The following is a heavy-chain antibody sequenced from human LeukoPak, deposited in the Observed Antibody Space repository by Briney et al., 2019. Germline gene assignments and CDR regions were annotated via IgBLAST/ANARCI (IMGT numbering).Heavy chain of an antibody. D-gene: IGHD4-23*01. J-gene: IGHJ6*03. CDR1: GFTFSSYA. Sequence: GGSLRLSCAAAGFTFSSYAMSWVRQAPGKGLEWVSVISGSGGSTYYADSVKGRFTISRDISKNTLYLQMSSLRAEDTAVYYCAKLGGNNFHYYYFMDVWGKGTTVTVSS. CDR3: AKLGGNNFHYYYFMDV. CDR2: ISGSGGST. V-gene: IGHV3-23*01.